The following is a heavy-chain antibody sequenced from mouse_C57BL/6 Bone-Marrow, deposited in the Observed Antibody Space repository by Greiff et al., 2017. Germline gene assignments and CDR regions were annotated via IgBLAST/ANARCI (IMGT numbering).Heavy chain of an antibody. Sequence: LMDSGPELSRPGASVTLSCKASGYTSPSYGISWVKQRTGQGFDWIGEIYPRSGNTYYNEKFKGKATLTADKSASTAYMELRSVYSEVSAVYCCARYYFYAVDYWGQGTSVTVSS. J-gene: IGHJ4*01. CDR1: GYTSPSYG. D-gene: IGHD1-1*01. CDR2: IYPRSGNT. CDR3: ARYYFYAVDY. V-gene: IGHV1-81*01.